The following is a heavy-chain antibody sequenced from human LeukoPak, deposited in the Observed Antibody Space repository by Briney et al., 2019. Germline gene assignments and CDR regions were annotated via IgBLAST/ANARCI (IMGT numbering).Heavy chain of an antibody. CDR1: GFTFRSYW. CDR3: AKGSYYDSSGSFYFDY. J-gene: IGHJ4*02. Sequence: PGGSLRLSCTASGFTFRSYWMHWVRQIPGKGLMWVSRISDDGSSASYAGSVKGRFTISRDNSKNTLYVQVNSLGTEDTAAYYCAKGSYYDSSGSFYFDYWGQGTLVTVSS. CDR2: ISDDGSSA. D-gene: IGHD3-22*01. V-gene: IGHV3-74*01.